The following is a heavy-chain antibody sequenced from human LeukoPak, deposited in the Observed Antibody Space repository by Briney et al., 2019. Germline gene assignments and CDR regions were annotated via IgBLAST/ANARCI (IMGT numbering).Heavy chain of an antibody. CDR2: ISNDGSDK. CDR3: ARRWYFDL. CDR1: GFTFSSYG. J-gene: IGHJ2*01. Sequence: GGSLRLSCAASGFTFSSYGMHWVRQAPGKGLEWVAVISNDGSDKYYADSVKGRFTISRDNSKSTLYLQMNSLRTEDTAVYYCARRWYFDLWGRGTLVTVSS. V-gene: IGHV3-30*03.